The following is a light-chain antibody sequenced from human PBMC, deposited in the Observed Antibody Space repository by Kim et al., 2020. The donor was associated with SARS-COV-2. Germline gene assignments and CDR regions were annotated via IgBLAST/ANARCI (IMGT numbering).Light chain of an antibody. CDR3: GTWDSSLSAAV. CDR1: SSNFGNNY. Sequence: GQKVNISCSGSSSNFGNNYVSWYQQLPGAAPKLLIFNNNERPSGIPDRLSGSKSGTSATLGITGLQTGDEADYYCGTWDSSLSAAVFGGGTQLTVL. J-gene: IGLJ7*01. V-gene: IGLV1-51*01. CDR2: NNN.